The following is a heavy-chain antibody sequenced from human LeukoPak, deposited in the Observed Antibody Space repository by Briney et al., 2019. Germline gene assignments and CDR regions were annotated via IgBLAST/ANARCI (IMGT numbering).Heavy chain of an antibody. V-gene: IGHV3-64*01. CDR2: ISSNGGST. CDR1: GFTFSSYA. D-gene: IGHD6-6*01. Sequence: GGSLRLSCAASGFTFSSYAMHWVRQAPGKGLEYVSAISSNGGSTYYANSVKGRFTISRDNSKNTLYLQMGSLRAEDMAVYYCARDRQLVPYYYYYYMDVWGKGTTVTVSS. CDR3: ARDRQLVPYYYYYYMDV. J-gene: IGHJ6*03.